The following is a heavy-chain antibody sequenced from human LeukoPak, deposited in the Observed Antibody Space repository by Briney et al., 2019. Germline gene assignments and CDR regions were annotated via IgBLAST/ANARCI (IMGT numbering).Heavy chain of an antibody. V-gene: IGHV3-23*01. CDR2: ISGSGGRT. J-gene: IGHJ3*02. D-gene: IGHD3-3*01. Sequence: AGGSLRLSCAASGFTFSSYVMSWVRQAPGKGLEWVSAISGSGGRTYYADSVKGRFTISRDNSKNTLYLQMNSLRAEDTAVYYCAKDLKSITIFGVHKADAFDIWGQGTMVTVSS. CDR1: GFTFSSYV. CDR3: AKDLKSITIFGVHKADAFDI.